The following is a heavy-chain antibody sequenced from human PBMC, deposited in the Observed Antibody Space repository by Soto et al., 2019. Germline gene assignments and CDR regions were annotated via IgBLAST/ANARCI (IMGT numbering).Heavy chain of an antibody. J-gene: IGHJ6*02. V-gene: IGHV3-21*01. D-gene: IGHD2-2*02. CDR1: GFTFSTYS. CDR3: AREYTAWPLAYGLDV. CDR2: ISSRSDI. Sequence: PGGSLRLSCVVSGFTFSTYSINWVRQAPGKGLEWVSSISSRSDIYYADSVKGRFTISRDNAKNSVSLQMNSLRAEDTAAYYCAREYTAWPLAYGLDVWGQGTTVTVSS.